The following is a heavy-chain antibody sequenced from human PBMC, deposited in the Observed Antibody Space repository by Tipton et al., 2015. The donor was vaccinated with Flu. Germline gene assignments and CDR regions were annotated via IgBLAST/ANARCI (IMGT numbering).Heavy chain of an antibody. CDR2: ISGSGGST. Sequence: SLRLSCAASGFTFSSYAMSWVRQAPGKGLEWVSAISGSGGSTYYADSVKGRFAISRDNSKNTLYLQMNSLRAEDTAVYYCAKGAFGYCSSTSCYVLDYWGQGTLVTVSS. CDR1: GFTFSSYA. D-gene: IGHD2-2*01. CDR3: AKGAFGYCSSTSCYVLDY. J-gene: IGHJ4*02. V-gene: IGHV3-23*01.